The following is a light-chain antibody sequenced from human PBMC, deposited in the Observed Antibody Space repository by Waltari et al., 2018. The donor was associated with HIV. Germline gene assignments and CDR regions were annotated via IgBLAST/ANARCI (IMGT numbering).Light chain of an antibody. Sequence: QLVLTQSPSASASLGASVKLTCTLSSGHSSYAIAWHQQQPEKGPRYLMKVNSDGSHTKGDGIPDRFSGSSSGADRYLTISSLQSDDEADYYCQTWGTGIRVFGGGTKLTVL. J-gene: IGLJ3*02. CDR1: SGHSSYA. V-gene: IGLV4-69*01. CDR2: VNSDGSH. CDR3: QTWGTGIRV.